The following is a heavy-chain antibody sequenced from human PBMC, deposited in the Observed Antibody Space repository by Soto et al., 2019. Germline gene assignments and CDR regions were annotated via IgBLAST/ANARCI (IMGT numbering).Heavy chain of an antibody. V-gene: IGHV1-18*01. Sequence: QVHLVQSGAEVKKPGASVKVSCKSSGYIFTTYGITWVRQAPGLGLEWMGWLSAHNGNTNYAQKLQGRVTVTRDTSTSTAYMELSNLRCDDTAVYYCARGRYGDYWDQGALVNVSS. CDR1: GYIFTTYG. CDR3: ARGRYGDY. CDR2: LSAHNGNT. J-gene: IGHJ4*02. D-gene: IGHD1-1*01.